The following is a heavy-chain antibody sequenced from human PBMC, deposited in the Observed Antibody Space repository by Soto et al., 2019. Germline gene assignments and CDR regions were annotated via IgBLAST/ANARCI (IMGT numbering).Heavy chain of an antibody. V-gene: IGHV3-13*01. D-gene: IGHD3-16*01. CDR1: GFTFSSYD. Sequence: EVQLVESGGGLVQPGGSLRLSCAASGFTFSSYDMHWVRQATGKGLEWVSAIGTAGDTYYPGSVKGRFTISRENAENSLYLQMNSLRAEDTAVYYCARALRGRYYYYYGMDVWGQGTTVTVSS. CDR2: IGTAGDT. J-gene: IGHJ6*02. CDR3: ARALRGRYYYYYGMDV.